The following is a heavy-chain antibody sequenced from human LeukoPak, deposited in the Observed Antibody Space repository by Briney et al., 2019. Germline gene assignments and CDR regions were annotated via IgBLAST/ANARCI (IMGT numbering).Heavy chain of an antibody. CDR2: INHSGST. D-gene: IGHD2-21*01. CDR1: GGSFSGYY. CDR3: SRFTFDDWAFDF. Sequence: SSETLSLTCAVYGGSFSGYYWSWIRQPPGKGLEWIGEINHSGSTNYNPSLKSRVTISEDTSKNQFSLKLSSVTAADTAVYYCSRFTFDDWAFDFWGQGTMVTVSS. J-gene: IGHJ3*01. V-gene: IGHV4-34*01.